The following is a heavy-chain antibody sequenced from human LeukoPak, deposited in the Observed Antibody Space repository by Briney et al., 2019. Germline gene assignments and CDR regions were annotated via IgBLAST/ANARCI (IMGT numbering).Heavy chain of an antibody. V-gene: IGHV4-38-2*02. Sequence: PSETLSLTCTVSGYSISSGYYWGWIRQPPGKGLEWIGSIYHSGSTYYNPSLKSRVTISVDTSKNQFSLKLSSVTAADTAVYYCARGPGFAARPYYFDYWGQGTLVTVSS. CDR3: ARGPGFAARPYYFDY. D-gene: IGHD6-6*01. CDR2: IYHSGST. CDR1: GYSISSGYY. J-gene: IGHJ4*02.